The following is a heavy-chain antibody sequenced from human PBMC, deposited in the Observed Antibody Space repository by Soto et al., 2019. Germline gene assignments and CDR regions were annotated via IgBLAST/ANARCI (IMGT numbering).Heavy chain of an antibody. CDR3: ASTKYDSSSYYYWYLGL. J-gene: IGHJ2*01. CDR1: EDTFRNYA. V-gene: IGHV1-69*06. Sequence: QVGLVQSGAEVKKPGSSVKVSCQASEDTFRNYAISWVRQAPGQGLEWMGGIIPIFGTANYAHKFQGRVTITPDTHANTVYLELSSLRSEDTAVYYCASTKYDSSSYYYWYLGLWGRSTLVAVSS. CDR2: IIPIFGTA. D-gene: IGHD3-22*01.